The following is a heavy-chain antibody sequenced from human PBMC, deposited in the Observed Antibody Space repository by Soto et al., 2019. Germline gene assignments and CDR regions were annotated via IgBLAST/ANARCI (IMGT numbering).Heavy chain of an antibody. Sequence: PGGSLRLSCAASGFTFSSYGMNWVRQAPGKGLEWVATIWFDGSTKYYADSVKGRFTISRDNSKNRLYLQMNSLRAEDTAVYYCGRDNGYSSPSQWGYYYGMDVWGQGTTVTVSS. V-gene: IGHV3-33*01. D-gene: IGHD6-19*01. CDR3: GRDNGYSSPSQWGYYYGMDV. J-gene: IGHJ6*02. CDR2: IWFDGSTK. CDR1: GFTFSSYG.